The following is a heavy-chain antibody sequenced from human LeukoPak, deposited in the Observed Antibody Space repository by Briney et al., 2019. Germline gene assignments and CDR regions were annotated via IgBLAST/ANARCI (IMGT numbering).Heavy chain of an antibody. CDR3: ARVHQTRYCSGGSCGLYYYYGMDV. CDR2: INHSGST. D-gene: IGHD2-15*01. J-gene: IGHJ6*02. CDR1: GGSFSGYY. V-gene: IGHV4-34*01. Sequence: SETPSLTCAVYGGSFSGYYWSWIRQPPGKGLEWIGEINHSGSTNYNPSLKSRVTISVDTSKNQFSLKLSSVTAADRAVYYCARVHQTRYCSGGSCGLYYYYGMDVWGQGTTVTVSS.